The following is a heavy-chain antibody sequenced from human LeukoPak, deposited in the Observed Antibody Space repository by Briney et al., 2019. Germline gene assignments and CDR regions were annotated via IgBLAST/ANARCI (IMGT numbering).Heavy chain of an antibody. V-gene: IGHV3-23*01. J-gene: IGHJ4*02. CDR1: GFTFSSYA. CDR3: AKDQYYYDSSGYYLY. D-gene: IGHD3-22*01. Sequence: GGSLRLSCAASGFTFSSYAMSWVRQAPGKGLEWVSAISGSGGSTYYADSVKGRFTISRDNSKNTLYLQMNSLRAEDTAVYYCAKDQYYYDSSGYYLYRGQGTLVTVSS. CDR2: ISGSGGST.